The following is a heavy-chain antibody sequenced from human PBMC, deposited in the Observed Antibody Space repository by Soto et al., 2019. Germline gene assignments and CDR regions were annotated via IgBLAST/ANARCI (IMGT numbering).Heavy chain of an antibody. J-gene: IGHJ4*02. CDR3: AGTYDSNGYANEFDS. Sequence: QVVLQESGPGLVKPSETLSLTCSVSGRLITSYYWSWVRQPPGKGLEWIGYTYDNEITSQNPSLKSRATMSADTSQNQLSLKLTSVTGADTAVYYCAGTYDSNGYANEFDSWGQGILVTVTS. CDR2: TYDNEIT. V-gene: IGHV4-59*12. D-gene: IGHD3-22*01. CDR1: GRLITSYY.